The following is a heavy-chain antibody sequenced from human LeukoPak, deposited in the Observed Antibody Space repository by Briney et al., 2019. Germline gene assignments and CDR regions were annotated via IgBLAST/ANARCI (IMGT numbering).Heavy chain of an antibody. CDR1: GGSISSSSYY. Sequence: PSETLSLTCTVSGGSISSSSYYWGWIRQPPGKGLEWIGSIYYSGSTYYNPSLKGRVTISVDTSKDQFSLKLSSVTAADTAVYYCARPRQWLDAFDIWGQGTMVTVSS. V-gene: IGHV4-39*01. J-gene: IGHJ3*02. CDR3: ARPRQWLDAFDI. D-gene: IGHD6-19*01. CDR2: IYYSGST.